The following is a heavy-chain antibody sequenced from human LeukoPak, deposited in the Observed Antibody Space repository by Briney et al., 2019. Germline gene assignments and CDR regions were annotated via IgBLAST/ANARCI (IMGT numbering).Heavy chain of an antibody. Sequence: SETLSLTCTVSGYSISSGYYWGWIRQPPGKGLEWIGSIYHSGSTYYNPSLKSRVTISVDTSKNQFSLKLSSVTAADTAVYYRARTSAGVAATFWFDPWGQGTLVTVSS. D-gene: IGHD2-15*01. CDR2: IYHSGST. CDR1: GYSISSGYY. CDR3: ARTSAGVAATFWFDP. V-gene: IGHV4-38-2*02. J-gene: IGHJ5*02.